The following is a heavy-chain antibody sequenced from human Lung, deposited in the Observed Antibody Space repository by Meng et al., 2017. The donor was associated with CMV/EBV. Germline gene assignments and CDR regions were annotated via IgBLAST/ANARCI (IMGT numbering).Heavy chain of an antibody. J-gene: IGHJ4*02. D-gene: IGHD1-1*01. CDR3: AKDGKSGGYFDY. CDR1: GLSTYG. Sequence: QVQVVESGGGVVQAGGSLRLSCGASGLSTYGMHWVRQVPGKGLEWVAFIWFDGSSKYYADSVKGRFSISRDNSKNTLHLQMNSLRPEDTGVYYCAKDGKSGGYFDYWGQGTLVTVPS. V-gene: IGHV3-30*02. CDR2: IWFDGSSK.